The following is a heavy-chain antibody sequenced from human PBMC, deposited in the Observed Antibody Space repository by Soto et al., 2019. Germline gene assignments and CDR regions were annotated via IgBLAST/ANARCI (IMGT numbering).Heavy chain of an antibody. CDR3: ASVGDYGDYVSRGLVDV. D-gene: IGHD4-17*01. Sequence: QVQLVQSGSEVKKPGASVKVSCKASGYTFTSYGITWVRQAPGQGLEWMGWISAYNGNTNYAQKLQGRVTMTTDTSTSTAYMELRSLRSDDTDVYSCASVGDYGDYVSRGLVDVWGQGTTVTVSS. CDR1: GYTFTSYG. J-gene: IGHJ6*02. V-gene: IGHV1-18*04. CDR2: ISAYNGNT.